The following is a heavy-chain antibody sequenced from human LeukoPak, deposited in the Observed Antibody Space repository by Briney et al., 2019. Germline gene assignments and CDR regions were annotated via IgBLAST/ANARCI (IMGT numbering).Heavy chain of an antibody. Sequence: PGGSLRLSCAASGFTFSSYGMHWVRQAPGKGLEWVAVIWYDGSNKYYADSVKGRFTISRDNSKNTLYLQMNSLRAEDTAAYYCARDYEYGDYVGHNIDYWGQGTLVTVSS. D-gene: IGHD4-17*01. CDR2: IWYDGSNK. CDR3: ARDYEYGDYVGHNIDY. V-gene: IGHV3-33*01. CDR1: GFTFSSYG. J-gene: IGHJ4*02.